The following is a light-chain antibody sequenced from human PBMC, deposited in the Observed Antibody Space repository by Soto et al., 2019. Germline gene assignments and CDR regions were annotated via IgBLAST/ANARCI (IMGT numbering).Light chain of an antibody. CDR3: QQRTDFA. CDR1: QSLDIY. V-gene: IGKV3-11*01. CDR2: DAS. Sequence: ERVLTQSPDTLSLSPGETATLSCRASQSLDIYLAWYQQKPGQTPRLLVYDASNRAIGIPPRFSGSGSGTDFTLTISGLAPEDFAVYYCQQRTDFAFGGGTKVELK. J-gene: IGKJ4*01.